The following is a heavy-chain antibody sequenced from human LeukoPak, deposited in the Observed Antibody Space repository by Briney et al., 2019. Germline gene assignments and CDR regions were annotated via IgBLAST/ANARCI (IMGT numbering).Heavy chain of an antibody. CDR1: GGSISSSSYY. V-gene: IGHV4-39*01. Sequence: PSETLSLTCTVSGGSISSSSYYWGWIRQPPGKGLEWIGSIYYSGSTYYNPSLKSRVTISVDTSKNQFSLKLSSVTAAGTAVYYCAGGMVRGVLKDYYYGMDVWGQGTTVTVSS. D-gene: IGHD3-10*01. CDR3: AGGMVRGVLKDYYYGMDV. CDR2: IYYSGST. J-gene: IGHJ6*02.